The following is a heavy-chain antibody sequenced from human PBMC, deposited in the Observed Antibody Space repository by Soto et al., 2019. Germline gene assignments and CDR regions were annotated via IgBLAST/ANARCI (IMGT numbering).Heavy chain of an antibody. V-gene: IGHV3-21*01. J-gene: IGHJ5*02. CDR2: ISSSSSYI. Sequence: GGSLTLSCAASGFTFSSYSMNWVRQAPGKGLEWVSSISSSSSYIYYADSVKGRFTISRDNAKNSLYLQMNSLRAEDTAVYYCARGRLRESTRGPPAWFDPWGQGTLVTVSS. CDR1: GFTFSSYS. D-gene: IGHD2-21*02. CDR3: ARGRLRESTRGPPAWFDP.